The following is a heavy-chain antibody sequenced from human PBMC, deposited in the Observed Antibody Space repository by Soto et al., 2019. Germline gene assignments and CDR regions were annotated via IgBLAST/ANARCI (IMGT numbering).Heavy chain of an antibody. J-gene: IGHJ3*02. V-gene: IGHV3-15*01. CDR3: ARDSADYGDYAGAFDI. CDR1: GFTFSNAW. Sequence: GGSLRLSCAASGFTFSNAWMSWVRQAPGKGLEWVGRIKSKTDGGTTDYAAPVKGRFTISRDDSKNTLYLQMNSLKTEDTAVYYCARDSADYGDYAGAFDIWGQGTMVTVSS. CDR2: IKSKTDGGTT. D-gene: IGHD4-17*01.